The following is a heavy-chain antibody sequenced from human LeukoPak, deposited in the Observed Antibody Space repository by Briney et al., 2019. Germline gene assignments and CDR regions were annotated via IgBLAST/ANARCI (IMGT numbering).Heavy chain of an antibody. CDR2: MNPNSGNT. CDR3: ARGGEGSSSWYGDY. CDR1: GYTFASYD. V-gene: IGHV1-8*01. J-gene: IGHJ4*02. Sequence: ASVKVSCKASGYTFASYDINWVRQATGQVLEWMGWMNPNSGNTGYAQKFQGRVTMTRNTSISTAYMELSSLRSEDTAVYYCARGGEGSSSWYGDYWGQGTLVTVSS. D-gene: IGHD6-13*01.